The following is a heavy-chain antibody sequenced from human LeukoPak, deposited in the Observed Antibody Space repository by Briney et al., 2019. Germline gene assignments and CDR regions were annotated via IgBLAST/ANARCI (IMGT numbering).Heavy chain of an antibody. CDR3: AKDHIVVVPAAILSNWFDP. D-gene: IGHD2-2*01. CDR1: GFTFSSYA. V-gene: IGHV3-23*01. CDR2: ISGSGGST. Sequence: GGSLRLSCAASGFTFSSYAMSWVRQAPGKGLEWVSAISGSGGSTYYADSVKGRFTISRDNSKNTLYLQMNSLRAEDTAVYYCAKDHIVVVPAAILSNWFDPWGQGTLVTVSS. J-gene: IGHJ5*02.